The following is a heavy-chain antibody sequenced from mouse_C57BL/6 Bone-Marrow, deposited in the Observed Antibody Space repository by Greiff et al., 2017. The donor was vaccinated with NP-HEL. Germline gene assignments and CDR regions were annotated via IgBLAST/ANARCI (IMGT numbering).Heavy chain of an antibody. CDR3: ARRDYYGSSYGAY. J-gene: IGHJ3*01. Sequence: QVQLQQSGAELARPGASVKLSCKASGYTFTSYGISWVKQRTGQGLEWIGEIYPRSGNTYYNEKFKGKATLTADKSSSTAYMELRSLTSDDSAVYFCARRDYYGSSYGAYWGQGTLVTVSA. CDR1: GYTFTSYG. D-gene: IGHD1-1*01. CDR2: IYPRSGNT. V-gene: IGHV1-81*01.